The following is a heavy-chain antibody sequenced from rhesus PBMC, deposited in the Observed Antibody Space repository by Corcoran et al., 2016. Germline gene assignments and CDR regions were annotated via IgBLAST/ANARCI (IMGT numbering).Heavy chain of an antibody. D-gene: IGHD3-3*01. CDR2: LSLDGSKK. CDR3: ARDGSFGLVIINLPIDY. J-gene: IGHJ4*01. Sequence: EVQLVESGGGLVQPGGSLRLSCAASGFTFSSYGMHWVRNAPGKRLEWVAVLSLDGSKKYYADSVKYRFTISRDNSKNMLYLQMNNLKLEDTAVYYCARDGSFGLVIINLPIDYWGQGVLVTVSS. V-gene: IGHV3-54*02. CDR1: GFTFSSYG.